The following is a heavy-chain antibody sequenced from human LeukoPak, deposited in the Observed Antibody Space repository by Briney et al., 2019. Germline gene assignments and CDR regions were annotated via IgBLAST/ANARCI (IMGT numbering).Heavy chain of an antibody. J-gene: IGHJ4*02. Sequence: PGGSLRLSCAASGFTFSSYDMYWGRQAPGKGLEWGSYISSSSSTIYYADSVKGRFTISRDNAKNSLYLQMTSLGAEDTAVYYCAGGARVYTSGWYGSRFDYWGQGTLVTVSS. CDR2: ISSSSSTI. D-gene: IGHD6-19*01. CDR3: AGGARVYTSGWYGSRFDY. V-gene: IGHV3-48*01. CDR1: GFTFSSYD.